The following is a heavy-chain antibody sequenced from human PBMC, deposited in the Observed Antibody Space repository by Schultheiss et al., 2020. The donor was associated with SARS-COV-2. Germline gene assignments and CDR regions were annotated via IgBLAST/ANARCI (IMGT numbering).Heavy chain of an antibody. CDR1: GGSFSGYY. Sequence: SETLSLTCAVYGGSFSGYYWSWIRQPPGKGLEWIGEINHSGSTNYNPSLKSRVTISVDKSKNQFSLKLSSVTAADTAVYYCARASAITMIVVVNDAFDIWGQGTMVTVSS. D-gene: IGHD3-22*01. V-gene: IGHV4-34*01. CDR3: ARASAITMIVVVNDAFDI. J-gene: IGHJ3*02. CDR2: INHSGST.